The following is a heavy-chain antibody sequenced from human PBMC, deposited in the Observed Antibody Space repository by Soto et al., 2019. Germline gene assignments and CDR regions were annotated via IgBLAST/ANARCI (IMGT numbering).Heavy chain of an antibody. J-gene: IGHJ4*02. CDR1: GGSISSGGYY. CDR3: ARAPSYGSIDY. Sequence: SETLSLTCTVSGGSISSGGYYWSWIRQHPGKGLEWIGYIYYSGSTYYNPSLKSRVTISVDTSKNQFSLKLSSVTAADTAVYYCARAPSYGSIDYWGQGTLVTVSS. V-gene: IGHV4-31*03. CDR2: IYYSGST. D-gene: IGHD5-18*01.